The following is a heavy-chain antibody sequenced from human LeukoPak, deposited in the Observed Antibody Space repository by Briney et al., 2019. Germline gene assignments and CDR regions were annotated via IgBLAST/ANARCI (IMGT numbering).Heavy chain of an antibody. Sequence: PGGSLRLSCAASGFTFSSYSMNWVRQAPGKGLEWVSSIGSSSSYIYYADSVKGRFTISRDNAKNSLYLQMNSLRAEDTAVYYCARDLSGDYYFDYWGQGTLVTVSS. D-gene: IGHD4-17*01. CDR3: ARDLSGDYYFDY. CDR1: GFTFSSYS. J-gene: IGHJ4*02. V-gene: IGHV3-21*01. CDR2: IGSSSSYI.